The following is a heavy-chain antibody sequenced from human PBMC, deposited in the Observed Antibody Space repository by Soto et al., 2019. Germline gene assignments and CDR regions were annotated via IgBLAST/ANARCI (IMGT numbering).Heavy chain of an antibody. Sequence: GGSLRLSCAASGFTFSSYSMNWVRQAPGKGLEWVSSISSSSSYIYYADSVKGRFTISRDNAKNSLYLQMNSLRAEDTAVYYCARDRAYYDSSGYQYYYYGMDVWGQGT. CDR2: ISSSSSYI. CDR1: GFTFSSYS. J-gene: IGHJ6*02. D-gene: IGHD3-22*01. CDR3: ARDRAYYDSSGYQYYYYGMDV. V-gene: IGHV3-21*01.